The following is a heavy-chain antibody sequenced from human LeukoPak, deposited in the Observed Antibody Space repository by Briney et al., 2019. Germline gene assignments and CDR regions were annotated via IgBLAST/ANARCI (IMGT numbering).Heavy chain of an antibody. Sequence: PGRSLRLSCAASGFTFDDYAMHWVRQAPGKGLEWVSGISWSSGSIGYADSVKGRFTISRDNAKNSLYLQMNSLRAEDTALYYCATTRAAQSWSFVFDYWGQGTLVTVSS. J-gene: IGHJ4*02. V-gene: IGHV3-9*01. D-gene: IGHD3-3*01. CDR3: ATTRAAQSWSFVFDY. CDR2: ISWSSGSI. CDR1: GFTFDDYA.